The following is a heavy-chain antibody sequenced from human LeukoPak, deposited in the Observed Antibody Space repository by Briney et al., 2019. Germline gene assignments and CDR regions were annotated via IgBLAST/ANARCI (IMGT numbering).Heavy chain of an antibody. CDR3: ARGPMGFFWSGFDY. V-gene: IGHV4-39*07. CDR1: GGSISSGDYY. D-gene: IGHD3-3*01. Sequence: SETLSLTCTVSGGSISSGDYYWSWIRQPPGKGLEWIGEINHSGSTNYNPSLKSRVTISVDTSKNQFSLKLSSVTAADTAVYYCARGPMGFFWSGFDYWGQGTLVTVSS. J-gene: IGHJ4*02. CDR2: INHSGST.